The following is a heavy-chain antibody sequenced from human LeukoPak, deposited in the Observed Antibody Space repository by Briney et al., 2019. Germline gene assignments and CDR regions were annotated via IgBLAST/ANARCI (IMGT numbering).Heavy chain of an antibody. CDR2: IKQDGSEK. J-gene: IGHJ4*02. D-gene: IGHD6-19*01. Sequence: GGSLRLSCAASGFTFSNYWMTWVRQAPGKGLEWVANIKQDGSEKYYVDSVKVRVTISRDNAKNSLFLQMNSLRAEDTAVYYCARDRYSSYWGQGTLVTVSS. V-gene: IGHV3-7*01. CDR1: GFTFSNYW. CDR3: ARDRYSSY.